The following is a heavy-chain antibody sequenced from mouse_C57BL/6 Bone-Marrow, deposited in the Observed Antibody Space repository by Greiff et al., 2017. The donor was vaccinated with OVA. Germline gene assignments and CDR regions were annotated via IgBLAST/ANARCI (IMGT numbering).Heavy chain of an antibody. D-gene: IGHD1-1*01. V-gene: IGHV2-6-1*01. CDR1: GFSLTSYG. CDR2: IWSDGST. CDR3: ARHGFYYGSSSLAY. Sequence: VKLMESGPGLVAPSQSLSITCTVSGFSLTSYGVHWVRQPPGKGLEWLVVIWSDGSTTDNSALKSRLSSSKDNSKSQVFLKMNSLQTDDTAMYYCARHGFYYGSSSLAYWGQGTLVTVSA. J-gene: IGHJ3*01.